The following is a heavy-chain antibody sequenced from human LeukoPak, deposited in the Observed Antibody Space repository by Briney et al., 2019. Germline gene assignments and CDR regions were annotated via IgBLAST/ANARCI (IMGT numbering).Heavy chain of an antibody. J-gene: IGHJ4*02. CDR3: ARDPSGYSHGVRPDY. Sequence: ASVKVSCKASGYTFTRYSISWVRQAPGQGLEWMGWISAYNGNTNYAQKLQGRVTMTTDTSTSTAYMELRSLRSDDTAVYYCARDPSGYSHGVRPDYWGQGTLVTVSS. CDR1: GYTFTRYS. CDR2: ISAYNGNT. D-gene: IGHD5-18*01. V-gene: IGHV1-18*01.